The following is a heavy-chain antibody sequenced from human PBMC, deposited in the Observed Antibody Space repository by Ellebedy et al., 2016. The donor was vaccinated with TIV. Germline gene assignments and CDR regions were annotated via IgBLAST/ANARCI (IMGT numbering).Heavy chain of an antibody. D-gene: IGHD5-12*01. V-gene: IGHV1-2*02. CDR1: GYTFTGYY. CDR3: ARGADIVRVILSNYFYSTMDV. Sequence: AASVKVSCKASGYTFTGYYIHWVRQAPGQGLEWMGWINPDSGGTNFAQKFQDRVTMTRDTSITTAYMELSRLKSDDTAVYYCARGADIVRVILSNYFYSTMDVWGQGTTVTVS. CDR2: INPDSGGT. J-gene: IGHJ6*02.